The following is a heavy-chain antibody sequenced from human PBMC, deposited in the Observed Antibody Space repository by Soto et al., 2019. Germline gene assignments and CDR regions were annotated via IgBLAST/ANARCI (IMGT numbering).Heavy chain of an antibody. Sequence: GGSLRLSCAASGFTFSSYGMHRVRQAPGKGLQWVAVIWYDGSNKYYADSVKGRFTISRDNSKNTLYLQMNSLRAEDTAVYYCARDGNYDILTGYPYYYMDVWGKGTTVTVSS. CDR1: GFTFSSYG. D-gene: IGHD3-9*01. CDR3: ARDGNYDILTGYPYYYMDV. V-gene: IGHV3-33*01. J-gene: IGHJ6*03. CDR2: IWYDGSNK.